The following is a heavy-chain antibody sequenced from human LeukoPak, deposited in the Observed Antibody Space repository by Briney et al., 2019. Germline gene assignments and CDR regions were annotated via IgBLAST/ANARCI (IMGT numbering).Heavy chain of an antibody. CDR1: GFSISSGYY. CDR2: IYYSGST. Sequence: SETLSLTCTVSGFSISSGYYWGWIRQPPGKGLEWIGYIYYSGSTNYNPSLKSRVTISVDTPKNQFSLKLSSVTAADTAVYYCASRNWNYVYFDYWGQGTLVTVSS. D-gene: IGHD1-7*01. V-gene: IGHV4-61*01. CDR3: ASRNWNYVYFDY. J-gene: IGHJ4*02.